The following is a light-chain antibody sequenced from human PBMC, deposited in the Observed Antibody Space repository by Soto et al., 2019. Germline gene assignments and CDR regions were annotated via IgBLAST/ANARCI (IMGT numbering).Light chain of an antibody. CDR3: QSYDSSLSGYV. CDR1: SSNIGAGYD. CDR2: GNS. Sequence: QSVLTQPPSMSGAPGQRVTVSCTGSSSNIGAGYDVHWYQQLPGTAPKLLIYGNSNRPSGVPDRFSGSKSGTSASLAITGLQAEDEADYYCQSYDSSLSGYVFXTGTKVTVL. J-gene: IGLJ1*01. V-gene: IGLV1-40*01.